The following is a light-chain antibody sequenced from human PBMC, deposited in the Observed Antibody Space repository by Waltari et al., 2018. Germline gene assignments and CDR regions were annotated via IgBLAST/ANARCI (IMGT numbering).Light chain of an antibody. CDR2: YAS. V-gene: IGKV6-21*01. J-gene: IGKJ4*01. Sequence: EIVLTQSPDFQSVTPKEKVTITCRASQSIGNSVYWYQQKPDQSPKLPSKYASQCFSGVPSRFSGSGSGTDFTLTINSLEAEDAATYYCHQSASFPLTFGGGTKVEIK. CDR3: HQSASFPLT. CDR1: QSIGNS.